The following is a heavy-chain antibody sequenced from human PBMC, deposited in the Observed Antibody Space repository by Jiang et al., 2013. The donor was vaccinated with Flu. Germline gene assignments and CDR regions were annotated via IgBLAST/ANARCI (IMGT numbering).Heavy chain of an antibody. V-gene: IGHV1-69*06. D-gene: IGHD2-21*02. CDR3: ARVMSCGGDCYYFDY. CDR2: IIPMSGTA. J-gene: IGHJ4*02. Sequence: SGYTFTSYYIYWVRQAPGQGLKWMGGIIPMSGTANSAQNFQGRVTITADKSTSTVHMELSSLRSEDTAVYFCARVMSCGGDCYYFDYWGQGTLVTVSS. CDR1: GYTFTSYY.